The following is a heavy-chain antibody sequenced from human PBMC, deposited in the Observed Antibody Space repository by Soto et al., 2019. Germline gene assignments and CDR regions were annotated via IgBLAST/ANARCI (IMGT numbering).Heavy chain of an antibody. CDR1: GFTFSTYG. CDR3: AKGSNNWNYQAYYGMDV. CDR2: IGTGGDP. Sequence: GGSLRLSCAASGFTFSTYGTHWVRQPTGKGLEWVSGIGTGGDPFYPGSVRGRFTISKENVKDSLFLQMNSLRAEDTAVYYCAKGSNNWNYQAYYGMDVWGQGTTVTVSS. J-gene: IGHJ6*02. D-gene: IGHD1-7*01. V-gene: IGHV3-13*05.